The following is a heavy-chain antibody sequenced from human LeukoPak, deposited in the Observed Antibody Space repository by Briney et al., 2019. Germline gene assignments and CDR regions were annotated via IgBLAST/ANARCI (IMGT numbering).Heavy chain of an antibody. V-gene: IGHV6-1*01. D-gene: IGHD3-3*01. CDR3: GRETDFGVVTN. J-gene: IGHJ4*02. Sequence: SQTLSLTCAISRDSVSSNGASWNWIRQSPSRGLGWLGRTYYRSQQWHSDYAPSVKGRITLNPDTSKNQFSLQLNSMTPEDTAVYYCGRETDFGVVTNWGQGTLVTVSS. CDR1: RDSVSSNGAS. CDR2: TYYRSQQWHS.